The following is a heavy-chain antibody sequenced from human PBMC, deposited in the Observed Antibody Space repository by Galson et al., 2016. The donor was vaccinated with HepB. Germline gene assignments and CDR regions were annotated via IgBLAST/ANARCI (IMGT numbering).Heavy chain of an antibody. CDR1: RFNFSTYA. CDR3: TREGLRWPFAGYGMDV. Sequence: SLRLSCAASRFNFSTYAMHWVRQAPGKGLEWVAVIATDGSDKYYIDSLKGRLTISRDNSKNTLYLQLNSLRPEDTAVYYCTREGLRWPFAGYGMDVWGQGTTVTVSS. J-gene: IGHJ6*02. CDR2: IATDGSDK. D-gene: IGHD4-23*01. V-gene: IGHV3-30*04.